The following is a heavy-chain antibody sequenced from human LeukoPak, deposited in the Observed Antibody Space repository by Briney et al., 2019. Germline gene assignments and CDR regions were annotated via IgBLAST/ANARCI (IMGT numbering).Heavy chain of an antibody. CDR3: ARGSRGAVAGFDY. Sequence: SETLSLTCTVSGGSISSGSYYWSWIRQPPGKGLEWIGYIYYSGSTNYNPSLKSRVTISVDTSKNQFSLKLSSVTAADTAVYYCARGSRGAVAGFDYWGQGTLVTVSS. CDR1: GGSISSGSYY. D-gene: IGHD6-19*01. CDR2: IYYSGST. V-gene: IGHV4-61*01. J-gene: IGHJ4*02.